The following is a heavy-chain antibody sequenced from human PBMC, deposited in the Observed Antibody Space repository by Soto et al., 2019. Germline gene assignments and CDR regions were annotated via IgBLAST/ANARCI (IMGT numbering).Heavy chain of an antibody. CDR2: ISAYNGNT. CDR3: ARDRIRYSSSCPLGY. Sequence: QVQLVQSGAEVKKPGASVKVSCKASGYTFTSYGISWVRQAPGQGLEWMGWISAYNGNTNYAQKLQGRVTMTTDTSTRTAYMELRSLRSDDTAVYYCARDRIRYSSSCPLGYWGQGTLVTVSS. CDR1: GYTFTSYG. V-gene: IGHV1-18*01. D-gene: IGHD6-13*01. J-gene: IGHJ4*02.